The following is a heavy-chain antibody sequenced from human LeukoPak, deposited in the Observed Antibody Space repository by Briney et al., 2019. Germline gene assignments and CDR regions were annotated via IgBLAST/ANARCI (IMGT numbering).Heavy chain of an antibody. Sequence: PGGSLRLSCEASGFTFSTYGMSWVRQAPGKGLEWVSAISGSGGSTYYADSVKGRVTISRDNSKNTLYLQMNSLRAEDTAVYYCAKDWEDYDILTGYYYYYYMDVWGKGTTVTISS. CDR1: GFTFSTYG. CDR2: ISGSGGST. CDR3: AKDWEDYDILTGYYYYYYMDV. V-gene: IGHV3-23*01. J-gene: IGHJ6*03. D-gene: IGHD3-9*01.